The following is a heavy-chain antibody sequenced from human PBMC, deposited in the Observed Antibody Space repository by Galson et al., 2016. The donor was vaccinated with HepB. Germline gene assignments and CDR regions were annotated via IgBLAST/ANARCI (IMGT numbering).Heavy chain of an antibody. CDR1: GFTFSSYG. CDR2: IWYDGTNK. Sequence: SLRLSCAASGFTFSSYGMHWVRQAPGKGLEWVAVIWYDGTNKYYADSVRGRFTISGDNSEDTLFLQMNSLRAEDTAVYYCVYDYGSGGGPYSFALDVWGQGTTVTVSS. J-gene: IGHJ6*02. CDR3: VYDYGSGGGPYSFALDV. D-gene: IGHD3-10*01. V-gene: IGHV3-33*01.